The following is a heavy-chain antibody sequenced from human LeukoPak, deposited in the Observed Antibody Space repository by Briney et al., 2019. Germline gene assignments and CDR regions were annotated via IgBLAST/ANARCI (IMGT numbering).Heavy chain of an antibody. CDR1: GGTFSSYA. V-gene: IGHV1-2*02. Sequence: GASVKVSCKASGGTFSSYAISWVRQAPGQGLEWMGWINPNSGGTNYAQKFQGRVTMTRDTSISTAYMELSRLRSDDTAVYYCARGRARILVGARTRNSKFDYWGQGTLVTVSS. CDR2: INPNSGGT. J-gene: IGHJ4*02. CDR3: ARGRARILVGARTRNSKFDY. D-gene: IGHD1-26*01.